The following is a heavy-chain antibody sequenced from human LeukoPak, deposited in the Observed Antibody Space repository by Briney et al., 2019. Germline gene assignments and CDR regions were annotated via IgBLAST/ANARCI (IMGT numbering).Heavy chain of an antibody. V-gene: IGHV4-31*03. CDR2: IYYSGST. Sequence: SETPSLTCTVSGGSISNGGYYWSWIRQLPGKGLEWIEYIYYSGSTYYNPSLKSRVTISVDTSKNQFSLKLTSVTAADTVVYYCARYGSGSYSDDHFQHWGQGTLVTVSS. D-gene: IGHD3-10*01. J-gene: IGHJ1*01. CDR3: ARYGSGSYSDDHFQH. CDR1: GGSISNGGYY.